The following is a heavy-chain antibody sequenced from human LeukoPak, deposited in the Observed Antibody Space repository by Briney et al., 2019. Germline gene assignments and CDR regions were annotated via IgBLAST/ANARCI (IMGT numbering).Heavy chain of an antibody. J-gene: IGHJ4*02. D-gene: IGHD3-22*01. CDR3: ARDRRDISGYSHFDY. V-gene: IGHV3-21*01. CDR1: GFTLSSYS. CDR2: VSSSGSYI. Sequence: GGSLRLSCAASGFTLSSYSMNWVRQAPGKGLEWVSSVSSSGSYIYYADSVKGRFTISRDNAKNSLYLQMNSLRAEDTAVYYCARDRRDISGYSHFDYWGQGTLVTVSS.